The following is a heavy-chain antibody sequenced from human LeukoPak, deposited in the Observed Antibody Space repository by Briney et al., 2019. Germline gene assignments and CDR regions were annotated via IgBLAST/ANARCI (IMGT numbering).Heavy chain of an antibody. Sequence: PSETLSLTCAVYGGSFSGYYWSWIRQPPGKGLEWIGEINHSGSTNYNPSLKSRVTISVDTSKNQFSLKLSSVTAADTAVYYCAREDYGDYGRDYWGQGTLVTVSS. CDR3: AREDYGDYGRDY. V-gene: IGHV4-34*01. CDR2: INHSGST. J-gene: IGHJ4*02. CDR1: GGSFSGYY. D-gene: IGHD4-17*01.